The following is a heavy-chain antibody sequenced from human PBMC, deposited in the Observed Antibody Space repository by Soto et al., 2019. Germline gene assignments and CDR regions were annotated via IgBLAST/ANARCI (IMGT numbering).Heavy chain of an antibody. V-gene: IGHV4-59*01. CDR3: AREGNLGRWLQPLDF. CDR1: GDSISAYS. J-gene: IGHJ4*02. CDR2: IHYNGNT. Sequence: SETLSLTCTVSGDSISAYSLSWVRQPPGKGLEWIGNIHYNGNTKYNPSLKSRVSMSVDTSKNQFSLRLISVTAADTAKYFCAREGNLGRWLQPLDFWGQGTLDTVSS. D-gene: IGHD5-12*01.